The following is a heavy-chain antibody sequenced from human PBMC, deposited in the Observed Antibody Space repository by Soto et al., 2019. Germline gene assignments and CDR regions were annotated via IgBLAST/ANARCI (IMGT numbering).Heavy chain of an antibody. CDR2: IIPILGIA. CDR3: ANTATYYYCYMDV. Sequence: GASVKVSCRASGGTFSSYTISWVRQAPGQGLEWMGRIIPILGIANYAQKFQGRVTITADKSTSTAYMELSSLRSEDTAVYYCANTATYYYCYMDVWGKGTTVTVSS. J-gene: IGHJ6*03. V-gene: IGHV1-69*02. D-gene: IGHD2-21*02. CDR1: GGTFSSYT.